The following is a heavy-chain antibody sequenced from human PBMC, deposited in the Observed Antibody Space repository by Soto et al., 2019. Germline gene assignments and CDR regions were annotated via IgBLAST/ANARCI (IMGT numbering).Heavy chain of an antibody. J-gene: IGHJ4*02. V-gene: IGHV1-18*01. CDR1: GYIFTSYG. CDR2: ISAYNGNT. CDR3: ARDFSSGTYPSYCDY. Sequence: QVQLVQSGAEVKKPGASVKVSCKASGYIFTSYGISWVRQAPGQGLEWMGWISAYNGNTNYAQKFQGRVTTTTDTSTSTADMELRSLRSDDTAVYYCARDFSSGTYPSYCDYWGQGTLVTVSS. D-gene: IGHD1-26*01.